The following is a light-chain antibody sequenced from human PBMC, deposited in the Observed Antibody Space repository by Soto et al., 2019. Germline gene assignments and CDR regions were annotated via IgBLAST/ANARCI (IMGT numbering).Light chain of an antibody. CDR1: SSNIGKNS. CDR3: AAWDDGLSGYD. CDR2: SNN. V-gene: IGLV1-47*02. Sequence: QSVLTQPPSASGTPGQRVTTPCSGSSSNIGKNSVYWYQQFPGTAPKLLIYSNNKRPSGVPDRFSASKSGTSASLAISGLRSEDEADYYCAAWDDGLSGYDFGTGTKVTVL. J-gene: IGLJ1*01.